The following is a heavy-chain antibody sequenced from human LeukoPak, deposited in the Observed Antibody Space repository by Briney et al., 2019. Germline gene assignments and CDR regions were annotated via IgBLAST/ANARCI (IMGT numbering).Heavy chain of an antibody. CDR2: IGAFNGNT. CDR1: GYSFDRYG. D-gene: IGHD3-22*01. Sequence: ASVKVSCKASGYSFDRYGISWVRQAPGQGLEWLGWIGAFNGNTNYAQNLQGRVTMTADTSTTTAYMELRSLSSDDTAVYYCARDFLSYDGSENHFEDAFDIWGQGTMVTVSS. V-gene: IGHV1-18*01. J-gene: IGHJ3*02. CDR3: ARDFLSYDGSENHFEDAFDI.